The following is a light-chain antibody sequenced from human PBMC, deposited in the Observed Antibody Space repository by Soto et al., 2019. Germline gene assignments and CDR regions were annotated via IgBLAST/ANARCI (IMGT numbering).Light chain of an antibody. J-gene: IGKJ3*01. CDR1: QSVLYSSNNNNY. CDR2: WAS. V-gene: IGKV4-1*01. CDR3: QQYYSTPFT. Sequence: DIVMTQSPASLAVSLGERATINCKSSQSVLYSSNNNNYLAWYQQKPGQPPKLLIYWASTRESGVPDRFSGSGSGTDFTLTISSLQAEDVAVYYCQQYYSTPFTFGPGTKVDIK.